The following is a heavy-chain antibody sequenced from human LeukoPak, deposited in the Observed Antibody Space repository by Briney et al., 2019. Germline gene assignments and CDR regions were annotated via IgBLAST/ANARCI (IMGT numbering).Heavy chain of an antibody. CDR2: ISSNGGST. J-gene: IGHJ4*02. D-gene: IGHD3-10*01. CDR3: VKSYGITMVRGVPLAYFDY. CDR1: GFTFSSYA. V-gene: IGHV3-64D*06. Sequence: GGSLRLSCSASGFTFSSYAMHWVRQAPGKGLEYVSAISSNGGSTYYADSVKGRFTISIDNSKNTLYLQMSSLRAEDTAVYYCVKSYGITMVRGVPLAYFDYWGQGTLVTVSS.